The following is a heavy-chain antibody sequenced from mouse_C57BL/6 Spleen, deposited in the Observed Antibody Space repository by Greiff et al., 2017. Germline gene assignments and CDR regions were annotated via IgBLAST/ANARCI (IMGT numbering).Heavy chain of an antibody. D-gene: IGHD2-4*01. V-gene: IGHV1-64*01. CDR3: ARKTMITHYFDY. Sequence: QVQLQQPGAELVKPGASVKLSCKASGYTFTSYWMHWVKQRPGQGLEWIGMIHPNSGSTNYNEKFKSKATLTVDKSSSTAYMQLSSLTSEDSAVYYCARKTMITHYFDYWGQGTTLTVSS. CDR1: GYTFTSYW. J-gene: IGHJ2*01. CDR2: IHPNSGST.